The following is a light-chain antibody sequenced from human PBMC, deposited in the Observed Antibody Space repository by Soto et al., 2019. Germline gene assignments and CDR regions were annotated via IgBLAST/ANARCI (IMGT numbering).Light chain of an antibody. CDR2: GAS. V-gene: IGKV3-15*01. Sequence: EIVMTQSPASLSVSPVEIVTLSFRASQSVSSNLAWYQQKPGQSPRLLIYGASTRATGIPARFSGSGSGTEFTLTISSLQSEDFAVYYCQQYINLWTFGQGTKVDI. CDR3: QQYINLWT. J-gene: IGKJ1*01. CDR1: QSVSSN.